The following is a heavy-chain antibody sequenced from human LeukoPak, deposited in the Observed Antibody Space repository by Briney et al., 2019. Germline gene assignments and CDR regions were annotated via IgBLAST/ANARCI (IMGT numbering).Heavy chain of an antibody. Sequence: PGRSLRLSCAASGFTFDDYAMHWVRQAPGKGLEWVSGISWNSGSIGYADSVKGRFTISRDNAKNSLYLQMNSLRAEDTALYYCAKDISGYDYYYYYGMDVWGQGTTVTVSS. V-gene: IGHV3-9*01. J-gene: IGHJ6*02. CDR1: GFTFDDYA. CDR2: ISWNSGSI. D-gene: IGHD2-15*01. CDR3: AKDISGYDYYYYYGMDV.